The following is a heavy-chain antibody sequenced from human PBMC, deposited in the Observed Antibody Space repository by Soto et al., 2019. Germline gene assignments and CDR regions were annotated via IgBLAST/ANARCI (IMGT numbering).Heavy chain of an antibody. CDR1: GGSISSGGYY. Sequence: PSETLSLTCTVSGGSISSGGYYWSWIRQPPGKGQEWIGEINHSGSTNYNPSLKSRVTISVDTSKNQFSLKLSSVTAADTAVYYCARQIGSSWYYYGMDVWGQGTTVTVSS. CDR2: INHSGST. J-gene: IGHJ6*02. V-gene: IGHV4-39*01. D-gene: IGHD6-13*01. CDR3: ARQIGSSWYYYGMDV.